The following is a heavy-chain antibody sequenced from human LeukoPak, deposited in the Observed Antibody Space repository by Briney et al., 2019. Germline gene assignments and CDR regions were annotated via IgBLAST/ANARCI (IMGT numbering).Heavy chain of an antibody. CDR2: ISGNGGST. Sequence: GGTLRLSCAASGFTFSSYGMSWVRQAPRKGLEWVSAISGNGGSTYYADSVKGRFTISRDKSKNTLYLQMTTLRAEDTAVYYCASSGWSLYNWFDPWGQGTLVTVSS. J-gene: IGHJ5*02. CDR1: GFTFSSYG. V-gene: IGHV3-23*01. CDR3: ASSGWSLYNWFDP. D-gene: IGHD6-19*01.